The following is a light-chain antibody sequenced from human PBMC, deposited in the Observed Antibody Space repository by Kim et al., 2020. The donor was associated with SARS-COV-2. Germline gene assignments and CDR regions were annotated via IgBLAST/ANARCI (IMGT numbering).Light chain of an antibody. CDR2: DAS. V-gene: IGKV3-15*01. J-gene: IGKJ4*01. CDR3: QHYNNWPPST. CDR1: QTVGSN. Sequence: EIVMTQSPATLSMSPGERATLSCRASQTVGSNLAWYQQNPGQAPRLLIYDASTRATGIPARFSGSGSGTEFALTISGLQSEDFTVYYCQHYNNWPPSTFGGGTKVDIK.